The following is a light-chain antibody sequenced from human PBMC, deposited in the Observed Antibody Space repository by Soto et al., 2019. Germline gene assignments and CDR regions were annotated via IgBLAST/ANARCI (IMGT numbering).Light chain of an antibody. Sequence: QSVLTQPPSVSGSPGQSVTISGTGTSTDFVSYNRVSWYQQPPGTAPKLIIYEASNRPSGVPDRFSGSKSGNTASLTISGLQAADEADYYCSLYTSENTYVFGTGT. V-gene: IGLV2-18*01. CDR1: STDFVSYNR. CDR2: EAS. J-gene: IGLJ1*01. CDR3: SLYTSENTYV.